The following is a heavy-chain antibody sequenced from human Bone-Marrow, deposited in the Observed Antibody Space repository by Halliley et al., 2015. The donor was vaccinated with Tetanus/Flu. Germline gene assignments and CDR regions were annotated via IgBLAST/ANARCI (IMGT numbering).Heavy chain of an antibody. V-gene: IGHV3-23*01. D-gene: IGHD6-6*01. Sequence: SLRLSCAASGFTFSSYAMTWVRQAPGKGLEWVSAISGSGGITYHADSVKGRFTTSRDNSKNALFLQMNSLTVEDTAVYYCAKDRVRVYTNSWNQFDVFDIWGQGTVVTVSS. CDR2: ISGSGGIT. J-gene: IGHJ3*02. CDR1: GFTFSSYA. CDR3: AKDRVRVYTNSWNQFDVFDI.